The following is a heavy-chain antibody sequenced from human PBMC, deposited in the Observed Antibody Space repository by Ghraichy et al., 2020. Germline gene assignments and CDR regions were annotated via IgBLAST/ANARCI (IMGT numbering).Heavy chain of an antibody. CDR3: AKEPRGATAPYYFDY. CDR2: ISGSGGST. J-gene: IGHJ4*02. D-gene: IGHD3-10*01. CDR1: GFTFSSYA. V-gene: IGHV3-23*01. Sequence: GGSLRLSCAASGFTFSSYAMSWVRQAPGKGLEWVSAISGSGGSTYYADSVKGRFTISRDNSKNTVYLQMNSLRAEDTAVYYCAKEPRGATAPYYFDYWGQGTLVTVSS.